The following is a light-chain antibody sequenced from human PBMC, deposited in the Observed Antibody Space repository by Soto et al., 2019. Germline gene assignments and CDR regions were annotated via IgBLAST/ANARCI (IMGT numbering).Light chain of an antibody. CDR2: SNN. V-gene: IGLV1-44*01. CDR3: SSYTSGTIV. J-gene: IGLJ1*01. CDR1: SSNIGSNT. Sequence: QSVLTQPTSASGTPGQRVTISCSGSSSNIGSNTVNWYQQLPGTAPKLLIYSNNQRPSGVPDRFSGSKSGTSASLAISGLQSEDEADYFCSSYTSGTIVFGIGTKLTVL.